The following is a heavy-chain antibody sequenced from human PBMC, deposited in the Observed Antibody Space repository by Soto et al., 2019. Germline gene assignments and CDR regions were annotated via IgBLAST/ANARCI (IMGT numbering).Heavy chain of an antibody. CDR1: GGSISSSSYY. Sequence: SETLSLTCTDSGGSISSSSYYWGWIRQPPGKGLEWIGSIYYSGSTYYNPSLKSRVTISVDTSKNQFSLKLSSVTAADTAVYYCARHQYSSSWYVDYFDYWGQGTLVTVSS. CDR2: IYYSGST. J-gene: IGHJ4*02. CDR3: ARHQYSSSWYVDYFDY. D-gene: IGHD6-13*01. V-gene: IGHV4-39*01.